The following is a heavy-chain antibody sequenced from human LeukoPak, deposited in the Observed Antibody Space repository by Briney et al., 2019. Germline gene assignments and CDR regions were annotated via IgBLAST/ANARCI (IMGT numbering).Heavy chain of an antibody. J-gene: IGHJ6*02. CDR1: GFTFSSYA. V-gene: IGHV3-23*01. D-gene: IGHD6-19*01. CDR2: ISGSGGST. Sequence: GGSLRLSCAASGFTFSSYAMSWVRQAPGKGLEWVSAISGSGGSTYYADSVKGRFTISRDNSKNTLYLQMNSLRAEDTAVYYCAKEGAVAGPGGYYYYYGMDVWGQGTTVTVSS. CDR3: AKEGAVAGPGGYYYYYGMDV.